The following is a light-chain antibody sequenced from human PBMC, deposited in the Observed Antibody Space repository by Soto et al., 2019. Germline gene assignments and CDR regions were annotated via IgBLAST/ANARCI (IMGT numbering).Light chain of an antibody. Sequence: QSVLTQPRSVSGSPGQSVTISCTGTSSDVGGYNYVSWYQQHPGKAPKLMIYDVSKRPSGVPDRFSGSKSGNTASLTISGLQAEDEADYYCCSYAGSYFWGLGGGTKVTVL. CDR3: CSYAGSYFWG. J-gene: IGLJ3*02. CDR2: DVS. V-gene: IGLV2-11*01. CDR1: SSDVGGYNY.